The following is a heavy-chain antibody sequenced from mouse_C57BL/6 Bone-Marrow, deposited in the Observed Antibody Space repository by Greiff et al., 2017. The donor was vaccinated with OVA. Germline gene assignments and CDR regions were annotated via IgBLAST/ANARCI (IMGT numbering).Heavy chain of an antibody. V-gene: IGHV1-81*01. D-gene: IGHD2-4*01. Sequence: QVQLQQSGAELARPGASVKLSCKASGYTFTSYGISWVKQRPGQGLEWIGVINPGSGGTNYNEKFKGKATLTADKSSSTAYMQLSSLTSEDSAVYFCARGRDYDRYFDVWGTGTTVTVSS. J-gene: IGHJ1*03. CDR3: ARGRDYDRYFDV. CDR1: GYTFTSYG. CDR2: INPGSGGT.